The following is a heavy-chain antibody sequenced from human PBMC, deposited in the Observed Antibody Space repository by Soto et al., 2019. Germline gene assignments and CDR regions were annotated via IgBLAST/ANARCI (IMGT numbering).Heavy chain of an antibody. Sequence: SETLSLTCTVSGGSISSYYWSWIRQPPGKGLEWIGYIYYSGSTNYNPSLKSRVTISVDTSKNQFSLKLSSVTAADTAVYYCARFIYGSGTTPDDDILWYDPSGQGTLDTVSS. CDR1: GGSISSYY. D-gene: IGHD3-10*01. CDR2: IYYSGST. J-gene: IGHJ5*02. CDR3: ARFIYGSGTTPDDDILWYDP. V-gene: IGHV4-59*01.